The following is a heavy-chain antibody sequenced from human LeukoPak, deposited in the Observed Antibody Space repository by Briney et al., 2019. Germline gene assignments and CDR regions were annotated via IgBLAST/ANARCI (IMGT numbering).Heavy chain of an antibody. CDR2: RDPEEGER. D-gene: IGHD3-16*02. J-gene: IGHJ5*01. CDR3: ATATIFWGSYRSWLDS. Sequence: ASVKVSCKVSGNTLSKLSIHWVRPAPGKGQEWMGGRDPEEGERISAPKSQGRLTLAEDTSTDTACSDLSSLDSEETAVHFCATATIFWGSYRSWLDSWGQGTLVTDSS. CDR1: GNTLSKLS. V-gene: IGHV1-24*01.